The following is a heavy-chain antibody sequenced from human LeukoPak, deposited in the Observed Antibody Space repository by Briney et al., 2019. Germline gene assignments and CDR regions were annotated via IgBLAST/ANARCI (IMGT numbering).Heavy chain of an antibody. V-gene: IGHV3-30*02. J-gene: IGHJ6*03. CDR3: ARDRKWVTTMYYYYYMDV. CDR1: GFTFSSYG. CDR2: IRYDGSNE. D-gene: IGHD4-17*01. Sequence: PGGSLRLSCAASGFTFSSYGMHWVRQAPGKGLEWVSFIRYDGSNEYYADSVRGRFTISRDNSKNTLYLQMNSLRAEDTAVYYCARDRKWVTTMYYYYYMDVWGKGTTVTVSS.